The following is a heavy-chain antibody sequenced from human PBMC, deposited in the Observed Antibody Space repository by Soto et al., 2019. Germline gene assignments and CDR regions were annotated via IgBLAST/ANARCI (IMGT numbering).Heavy chain of an antibody. D-gene: IGHD4-17*01. Sequence: ASVKVSCKASGYTFTSYAMHWVRQAPGQRLEWMGRINAIHGKAKYAQKFQGRVTITRDKSTSTAYMELSSLRSEDTAVYYCASKTQSTVTTYYYYYYYMDVWGKGTTVTVSS. V-gene: IGHV1-3*01. CDR2: INAIHGKA. CDR1: GYTFTSYA. CDR3: ASKTQSTVTTYYYYYYYMDV. J-gene: IGHJ6*03.